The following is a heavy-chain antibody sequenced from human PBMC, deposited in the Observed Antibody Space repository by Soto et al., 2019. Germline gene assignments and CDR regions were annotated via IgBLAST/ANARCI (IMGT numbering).Heavy chain of an antibody. D-gene: IGHD5-18*01. J-gene: IGHJ4*02. CDR3: AKGYGYYFDS. CDR1: GFTFRNYW. Sequence: EVQLVESGGGFVQPGGSLRLSCAASGFTFRNYWMSWVRQAPGKGLEWVGSIKHAGSETYSVDSVKGRFTISRDNAENSVYLQMDRLRAEDTADYFCAKGYGYYFDSWGQGTLVTVSS. V-gene: IGHV3-7*05. CDR2: IKHAGSET.